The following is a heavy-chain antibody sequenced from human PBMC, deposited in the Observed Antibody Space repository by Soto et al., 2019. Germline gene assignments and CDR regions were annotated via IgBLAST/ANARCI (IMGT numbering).Heavy chain of an antibody. V-gene: IGHV4-4*07. J-gene: IGHJ5*02. Sequence: QVQLQESGPGLVKPSETLSLSCTVSGDSFSNYYCNWVRKSAGKGLEWISRIYPTGSTTYNPSLKSRLTMSVDTSKNQFSLRLTSMTAADTAVYYCATGRSEVVPGAMDTWGQGTLVTVSS. CDR1: GDSFSNYY. CDR2: IYPTGST. D-gene: IGHD2-2*01. CDR3: ATGRSEVVPGAMDT.